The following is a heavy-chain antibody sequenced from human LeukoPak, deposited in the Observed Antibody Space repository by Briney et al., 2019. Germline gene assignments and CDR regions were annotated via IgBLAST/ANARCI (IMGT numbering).Heavy chain of an antibody. CDR1: GGTFSSYA. D-gene: IGHD5-18*01. CDR2: IIPIFGTA. V-gene: IGHV1-69*13. J-gene: IGHJ3*02. CDR3: ARDPDTAMGGAAFDI. Sequence: ASVKVSCKASGGTFSSYAISWVRRAPGQGLEWMGGIIPIFGTANYAQKFQGRVTITADESTSTAYMELSSLRSEDTAVYYCARDPDTAMGGAAFDIWGQGTMVTVSS.